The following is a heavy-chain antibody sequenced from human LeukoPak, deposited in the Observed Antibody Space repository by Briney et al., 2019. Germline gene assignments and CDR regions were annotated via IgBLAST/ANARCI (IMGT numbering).Heavy chain of an antibody. D-gene: IGHD6-19*01. V-gene: IGHV1-8*01. CDR3: ARGHPSATGYSSGWYFHY. Sequence: ASVKVSCKASGYTFTSYDINWVRQATGQGLEWLGWMNPNSGNTGYAQNFQGRVTMTRDMSTSTVYMDLSSLTSEDTAVYYCARGHPSATGYSSGWYFHYWGQGTLVTVSS. CDR2: MNPNSGNT. CDR1: GYTFTSYD. J-gene: IGHJ4*02.